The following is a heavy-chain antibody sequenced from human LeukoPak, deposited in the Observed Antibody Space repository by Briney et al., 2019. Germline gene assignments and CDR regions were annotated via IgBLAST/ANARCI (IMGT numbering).Heavy chain of an antibody. V-gene: IGHV1-18*01. CDR3: ARDHGYCSSTSCLYLDY. CDR1: GYTFTSYG. CDR2: ISAYNGNT. D-gene: IGHD2-2*03. J-gene: IGHJ4*02. Sequence: ASVKVSCKASGYTFTSYGISWVRQAPGQGLEWMGWISAYNGNTNYAQKLQGRVTMTTDTSTSTAYMELRSLRSDDTAVCYCARDHGYCSSTSCLYLDYWGQGTLVTVSS.